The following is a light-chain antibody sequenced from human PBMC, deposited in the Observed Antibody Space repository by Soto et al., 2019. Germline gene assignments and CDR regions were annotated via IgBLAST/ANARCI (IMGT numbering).Light chain of an antibody. CDR3: QQYGSSPGT. V-gene: IGKV3-20*01. CDR1: QSVSIY. CDR2: AAS. Sequence: EIVLTQSPGTLSLSPGERATLSCRASQSVSIYLAWYQQKPGQAPRLLISAASSRATGIPDRFSGSGSGTDFTLTISRLEPEDFAVYYCQQYGSSPGTFGGGTKVEIK. J-gene: IGKJ4*01.